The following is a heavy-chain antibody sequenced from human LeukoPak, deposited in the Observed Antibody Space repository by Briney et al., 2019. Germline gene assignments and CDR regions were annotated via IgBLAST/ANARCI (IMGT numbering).Heavy chain of an antibody. V-gene: IGHV1-58*01. CDR3: AAVAAAGHRLDY. J-gene: IGHJ4*02. D-gene: IGHD6-13*01. CDR2: IVVGSGNT. Sequence: TSVKVSYKASGFTFTSSAVQWVRQARGQRLEWIGWIVVGSGNTNYAQKFQERVTITRDMSTSTAYMELSSLRSEDTAVYYCAAVAAAGHRLDYWGQGTLVTVSS. CDR1: GFTFTSSA.